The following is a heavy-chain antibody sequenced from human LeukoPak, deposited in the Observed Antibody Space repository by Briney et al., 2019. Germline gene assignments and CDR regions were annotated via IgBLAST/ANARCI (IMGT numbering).Heavy chain of an antibody. Sequence: GGSLRLSCAASGFTFSSYEMNWVRQAPGKGLEWVSYISSSGSTRYYADSVKGRFTISRDNAKNSLYLQMNSLRAEDTAVYYCAKASVAGTRGAYWGQGTLVTVSS. CDR3: AKASVAGTRGAY. CDR1: GFTFSSYE. D-gene: IGHD6-19*01. V-gene: IGHV3-48*03. CDR2: ISSSGSTR. J-gene: IGHJ4*02.